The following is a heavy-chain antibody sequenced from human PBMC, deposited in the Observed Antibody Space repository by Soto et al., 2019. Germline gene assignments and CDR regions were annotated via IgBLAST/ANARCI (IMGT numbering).Heavy chain of an antibody. CDR3: ARGVDYGDYFDY. J-gene: IGHJ4*02. Sequence: SETLSLTCTVSGGSISSYYWSWIRQPPGKGLEWIGYIYYSGSTNYNPSLKSRVTISVDTSKNQFSLKLSSVTAADTAVYYCARGVDYGDYFDYWGQGTLVTVSS. CDR1: GGSISSYY. D-gene: IGHD4-17*01. CDR2: IYYSGST. V-gene: IGHV4-59*01.